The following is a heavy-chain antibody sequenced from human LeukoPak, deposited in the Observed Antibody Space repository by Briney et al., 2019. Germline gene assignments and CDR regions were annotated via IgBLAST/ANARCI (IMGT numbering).Heavy chain of an antibody. J-gene: IGHJ4*01. V-gene: IGHV3-48*03. CDR2: INSDGSTI. Sequence: GGSLRLSCAASGFTFSNYEMNWVRQAPGKGLEWVSYINSDGSTIYYADSVKGRFTMSKDNAKNSLYLQLSSLRAEDTAVYYCGRDGTAPGLYFDLWGQGTLVTVSS. D-gene: IGHD6-13*01. CDR3: GRDGTAPGLYFDL. CDR1: GFTFSNYE.